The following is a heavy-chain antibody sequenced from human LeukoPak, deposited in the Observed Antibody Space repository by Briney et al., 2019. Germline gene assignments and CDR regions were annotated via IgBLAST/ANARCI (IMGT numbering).Heavy chain of an antibody. J-gene: IGHJ4*02. CDR3: TRDRGAYNLYDY. V-gene: IGHV3-49*03. CDR2: IRSKAYGETA. CDR1: GFTFGDYA. Sequence: GGSLRLSCTASGFTFGDYAMSWIRQAPGKGLKWVGFIRSKAYGETADYAASVKGRSTISRDDSKAIAYLQMNSLKTEDTAVYHCTRDRGAYNLYDYWGQGTLVTVSS. D-gene: IGHD1-1*01.